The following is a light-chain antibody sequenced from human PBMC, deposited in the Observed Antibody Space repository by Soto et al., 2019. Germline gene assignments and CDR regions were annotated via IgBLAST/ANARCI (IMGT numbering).Light chain of an antibody. J-gene: IGKJ2*01. CDR2: GAS. CDR1: ESLSTF. V-gene: IGKV3-15*01. CDR3: HSYNDWPFT. Sequence: EIVMTQSPATLSVSPGERVTLSCRARESLSTFLAWYPQKPCQAPRLLIYGASTKANGTTTRLSGSGSATDFTLTMSSLQSDDFAVYYGHSYNDWPFTFGQGTKLVI.